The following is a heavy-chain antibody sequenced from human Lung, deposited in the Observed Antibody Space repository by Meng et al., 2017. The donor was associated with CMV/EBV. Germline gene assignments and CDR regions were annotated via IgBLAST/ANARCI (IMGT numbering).Heavy chain of an antibody. Sequence: GESXKISCAASGFNFSTYSMNWVRQAPGKGLEWVSYITSSSSYIYYGDSVRGRFTISRDNAKNSLYLQMNSLRAEDTAVYYCAIYCSATTCPPGHDAFDMWXQWTXVTVSS. CDR1: GFNFSTYS. J-gene: IGHJ3*02. CDR3: AIYCSATTCPPGHDAFDM. D-gene: IGHD2-2*01. V-gene: IGHV3-21*01. CDR2: ITSSSSYI.